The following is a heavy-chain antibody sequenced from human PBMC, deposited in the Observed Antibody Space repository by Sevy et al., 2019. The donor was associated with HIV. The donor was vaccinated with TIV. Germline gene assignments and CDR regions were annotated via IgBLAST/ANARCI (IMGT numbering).Heavy chain of an antibody. CDR1: GGSISSSSYY. V-gene: IGHV4-39*01. D-gene: IGHD1-26*01. Sequence: SETLSLTCTVSGGSISSSSYYWGWIRQPPGKGLEWIGSIYYSGSTYYNPSLKSRVTISVDTSKNHFSLKLSSVTAADTAVYYCARKGAYSGSYSGDAFDIWGQGTMVTVSS. CDR2: IYYSGST. J-gene: IGHJ3*02. CDR3: ARKGAYSGSYSGDAFDI.